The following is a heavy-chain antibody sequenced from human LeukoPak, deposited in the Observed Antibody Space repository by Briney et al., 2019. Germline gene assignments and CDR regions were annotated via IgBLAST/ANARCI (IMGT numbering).Heavy chain of an antibody. D-gene: IGHD3-3*01. V-gene: IGHV4-30-4*01. CDR3: ARDLDYDFWSGYSYYYYGMDV. CDR2: IYYSGST. J-gene: IGHJ6*02. CDR1: GGSISSGDYY. Sequence: PSETLSLTCTVSGGSISSGDYYWSWIRQPPGKGLEWIGYIYYSGSTYYNPSLKSRVTISVDTSKNQFSLKLSSVTAADTAVYYCARDLDYDFWSGYSYYYYGMDVWGQGTTVTVSS.